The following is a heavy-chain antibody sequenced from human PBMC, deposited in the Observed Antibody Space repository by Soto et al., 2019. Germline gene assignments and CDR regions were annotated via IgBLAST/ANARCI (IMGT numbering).Heavy chain of an antibody. CDR3: ARRDYYDSSGYYLGEYYFDY. V-gene: IGHV4-39*01. CDR2: IYYSGST. Sequence: QLQLQESGPGLVKPSETLSLTCTVSGGSISSSSYYWGWIRQPPGKGLEWIGSIYYSGSTYYNPSLKSRVTISVDTSKNQFSLKLSSVTAADTAVYYCARRDYYDSSGYYLGEYYFDYWGQGTLVTVSS. CDR1: GGSISSSSYY. J-gene: IGHJ4*02. D-gene: IGHD3-22*01.